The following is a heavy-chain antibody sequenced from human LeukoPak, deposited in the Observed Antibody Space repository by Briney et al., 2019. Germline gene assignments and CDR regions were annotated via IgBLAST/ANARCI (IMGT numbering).Heavy chain of an antibody. Sequence: GGSLRLSCAASGFTFSSYSVNWVRQAPGKGLEWVSSISSSSSYIYYADSVKGRFTISRDNAKNSLYLQMNSLRAEDTAVYYCARDSRYFGYYFDYWGQGTLVTVSS. CDR1: GFTFSSYS. D-gene: IGHD3-9*01. V-gene: IGHV3-21*01. CDR2: ISSSSSYI. J-gene: IGHJ4*02. CDR3: ARDSRYFGYYFDY.